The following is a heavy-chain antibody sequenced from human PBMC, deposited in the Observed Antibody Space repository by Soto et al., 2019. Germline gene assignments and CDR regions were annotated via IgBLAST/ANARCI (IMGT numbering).Heavy chain of an antibody. Sequence: SETLSLTCAVSGGSISSGGYSWSWIRQPPGKGLEWIGYIYHSGSTYYNPSLKSRVTISVDRSKNQFSLKLSSVTAADTAVYYCARVRIQLWHFGYWGQGTLVTVSS. V-gene: IGHV4-30-2*01. D-gene: IGHD5-18*01. CDR1: GGSISSGGYS. J-gene: IGHJ4*02. CDR3: ARVRIQLWHFGY. CDR2: IYHSGST.